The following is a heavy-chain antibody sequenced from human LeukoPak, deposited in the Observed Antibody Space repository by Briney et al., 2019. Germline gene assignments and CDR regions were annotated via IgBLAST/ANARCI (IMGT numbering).Heavy chain of an antibody. CDR1: GFTFSSYA. CDR2: ISGSGGST. J-gene: IGHJ3*02. V-gene: IGHV3-23*01. D-gene: IGHD5-12*01. Sequence: TGGSLRLSCAASGFTFSSYAMSWVRQAPGKGLEWVSAISGSGGSTYYADSVKGRFTISRDNSKNTLYLQMNSLRAEDTAVYYCAAYSGYDWDAFDIWGQGTMVTVSS. CDR3: AAYSGYDWDAFDI.